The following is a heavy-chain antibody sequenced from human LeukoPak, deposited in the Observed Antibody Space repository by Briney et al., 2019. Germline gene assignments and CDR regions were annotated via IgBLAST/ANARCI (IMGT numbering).Heavy chain of an antibody. D-gene: IGHD6-13*01. CDR2: ISSSGSTI. CDR1: GFTFSSYA. CDR3: ARGQQLAGYYYYYYMDV. Sequence: GGSLRLSCAASGFTFSSYAMSWIRQAPGKGLEWVSYISSSGSTIYYADSVKGRFTISRDNAKNSLYLQMNSLRAEDTAVYYCARGQQLAGYYYYYYMDVWGKGTTVTVSS. V-gene: IGHV3-11*04. J-gene: IGHJ6*03.